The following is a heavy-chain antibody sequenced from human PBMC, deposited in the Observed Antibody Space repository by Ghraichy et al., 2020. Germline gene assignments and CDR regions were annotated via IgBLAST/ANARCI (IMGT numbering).Heavy chain of an antibody. CDR1: GFAFGDYA. D-gene: IGHD3-22*01. CDR3: SRDRRNSYDSSGYYPDY. V-gene: IGHV3-49*04. CDR2: VRSKPYGGTT. Sequence: GGSLRLSCTASGFAFGDYAMSWVRQAPGKGLEWVGFVRSKPYGGTTGYAASVKGRFIISREDSKSIAYLQMNSLKTEDTAVFYCSRDRRNSYDSSGYYPDYWGQGTLVTVSS. J-gene: IGHJ4*02.